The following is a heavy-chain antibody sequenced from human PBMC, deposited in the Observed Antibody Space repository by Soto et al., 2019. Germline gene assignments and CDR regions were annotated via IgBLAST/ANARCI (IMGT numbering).Heavy chain of an antibody. D-gene: IGHD3-22*01. CDR1: GFTFSSYG. CDR3: ARRGDSSGYNPHPRDPNYFDY. Sequence: QVQLVESGGGVVQPGRSLRLSCAASGFTFSSYGMHWVRQAPGKGLEWVAVIWYDGSNKYYADSVKGRFTISRDNSKNTLYLQMNSLRAEDTAVYYCARRGDSSGYNPHPRDPNYFDYWGQGTLVTVSS. V-gene: IGHV3-33*01. J-gene: IGHJ4*02. CDR2: IWYDGSNK.